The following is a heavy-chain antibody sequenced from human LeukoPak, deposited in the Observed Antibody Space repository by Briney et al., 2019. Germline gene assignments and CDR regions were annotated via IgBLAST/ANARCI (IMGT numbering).Heavy chain of an antibody. V-gene: IGHV3-23*01. CDR1: GFTFSSYA. CDR3: AKAYVSGSYSYYFDS. Sequence: PGGSLRLSCAASGFTFSSYAMNWVRQAPGKGLEWVSAISGSGGSTYYADSVKGRFTISRDNSKNTLFLQMNSLRAEDTAVYYCAKAYVSGSYSYYFDSWGQGTLVTVSS. D-gene: IGHD1-26*01. J-gene: IGHJ4*02. CDR2: ISGSGGST.